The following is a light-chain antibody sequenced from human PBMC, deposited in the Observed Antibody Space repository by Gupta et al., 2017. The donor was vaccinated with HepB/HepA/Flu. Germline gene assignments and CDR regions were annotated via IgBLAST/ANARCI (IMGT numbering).Light chain of an antibody. J-gene: IGLJ3*02. CDR3: GTWDSSLRAWV. CDR1: PSNIGNNY. V-gene: IGLV1-51*01. Sequence: QSVLPQPPSVSAAPGQTVAISCSGSPSNIGNNYVSWYQQFPGTAPQLLIYDNDKRPSGIPDRFSGSKSGTSATLAITGLQTGDEANFYCGTWDSSLRAWVFGGGTKVNVL. CDR2: DND.